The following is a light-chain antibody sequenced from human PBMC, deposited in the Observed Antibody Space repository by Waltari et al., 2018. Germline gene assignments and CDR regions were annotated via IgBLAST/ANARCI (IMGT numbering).Light chain of an antibody. J-gene: IGKJ2*01. CDR2: WAS. V-gene: IGKV4-1*01. CDR1: QSVLYSSNNKNY. CDR3: QQYYGTPPYT. Sequence: EIVMTQSPDSLAVSLGERATINCKSSQSVLYSSNNKNYLAWYQQKPGQPPKLLIYWASTRESGVPDRFSGSGSGTDFTLTISSLQAEDVAVYYCQQYYGTPPYTFGQGTKLEIK.